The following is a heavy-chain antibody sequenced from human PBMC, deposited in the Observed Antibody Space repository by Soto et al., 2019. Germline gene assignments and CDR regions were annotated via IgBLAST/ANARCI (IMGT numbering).Heavy chain of an antibody. D-gene: IGHD2-2*01. CDR2: LIPICGAA. Sequence: QVQLVQSGAEVRKPGSSVKVSCKISGGTFTNYVISWLRQAPGQGLEWMGGLIPICGAANLAQKFQGRVTITTDESTSTVNMELSSRTSEDAAVYYCARGRSSPSVDPWGQGTLVTVSS. V-gene: IGHV1-69*01. CDR3: ARGRSSPSVDP. J-gene: IGHJ5*02. CDR1: GGTFTNYV.